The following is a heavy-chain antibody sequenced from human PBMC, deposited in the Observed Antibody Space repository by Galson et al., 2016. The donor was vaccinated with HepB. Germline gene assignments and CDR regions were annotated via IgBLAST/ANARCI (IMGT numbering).Heavy chain of an antibody. CDR3: TRPFCTNGVCYWAYGMDV. V-gene: IGHV3-74*01. J-gene: IGHJ6*02. D-gene: IGHD2-8*01. CDR1: GFTFSTYS. CDR2: INSDGSST. Sequence: SLRLSCAASGFTFSTYSMTWVRQAPGKGLVWISRINSDGSSTSYADSVKGRSTISRDNAKNTLYLQMNSLRADDTAVYYCTRPFCTNGVCYWAYGMDVWGQGTTVAVSS.